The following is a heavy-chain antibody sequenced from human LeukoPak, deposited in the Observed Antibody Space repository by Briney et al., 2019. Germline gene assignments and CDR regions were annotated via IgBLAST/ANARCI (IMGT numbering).Heavy chain of an antibody. CDR2: INTDASNT. J-gene: IGHJ4*02. D-gene: IGHD1-26*01. CDR3: ATDQSIAGPTTADY. V-gene: IGHV3-74*01. Sequence: PGGSLRLSCVASGLTFSRFWMHWVRQAPGKGLVWVSRINTDASNTIYAHSVKGRFTISRDNAKNTLYLQMNSLRAGDTAVYYCATDQSIAGPTTADYWGQGTLVTVSS. CDR1: GLTFSRFW.